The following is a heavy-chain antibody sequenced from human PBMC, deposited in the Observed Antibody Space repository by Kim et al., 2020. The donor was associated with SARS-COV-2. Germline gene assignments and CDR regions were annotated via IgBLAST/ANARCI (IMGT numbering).Heavy chain of an antibody. Sequence: ASVKVSCKASRYTFTSYAMHWVRQAPGQRLEWMGWINAGNGNTKYSQKFQGRVTITRDTSASTAYMELSSLRSEDTAVYYCARVPKYCSSTSCYLSWGENYYYYGMDVWGQGTTVTVSS. CDR1: RYTFTSYA. V-gene: IGHV1-3*01. CDR3: ARVPKYCSSTSCYLSWGENYYYYGMDV. CDR2: INAGNGNT. J-gene: IGHJ6*02. D-gene: IGHD2-2*01.